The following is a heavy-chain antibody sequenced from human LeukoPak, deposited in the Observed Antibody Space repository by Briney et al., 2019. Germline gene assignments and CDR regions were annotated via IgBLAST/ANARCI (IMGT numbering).Heavy chain of an antibody. V-gene: IGHV3-48*03. J-gene: IGHJ4*02. Sequence: PGGSLRLSCAASGFTFSSYEMNWVRQAPGKGLEWVSYISSSGTSIYYADSVKGRFTISRDNAKNSLYLQMNSLRAEDTAVYYCATAVTQSSSSWYLSDNWGQGTLVTVSS. CDR2: ISSSGTSI. CDR3: ATAVTQSSSSWYLSDN. CDR1: GFTFSSYE. D-gene: IGHD6-13*01.